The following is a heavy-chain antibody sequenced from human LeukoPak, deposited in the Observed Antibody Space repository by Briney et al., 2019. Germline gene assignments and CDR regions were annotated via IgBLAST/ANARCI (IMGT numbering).Heavy chain of an antibody. CDR2: ISGSTGKT. J-gene: IGHJ6*02. D-gene: IGHD3-22*01. Sequence: PGGSLRLSCAASGFTFSSYWMSWVRQAPGKGLEWVSTISGSTGKTYYADSVKGRFTISRDNSQNTLYLQMNSLRAEDSAVYYCAKDLYYDSSGHPTYYYYGMDVWGQGTTGTVSS. CDR1: GFTFSSYW. V-gene: IGHV3-23*01. CDR3: AKDLYYDSSGHPTYYYYGMDV.